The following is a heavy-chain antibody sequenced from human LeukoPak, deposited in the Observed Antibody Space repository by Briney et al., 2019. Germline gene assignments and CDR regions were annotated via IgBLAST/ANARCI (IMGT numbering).Heavy chain of an antibody. D-gene: IGHD3-10*01. CDR3: ARANMARGGGSFFDRNWFDP. J-gene: IGHJ5*02. CDR1: GGTFSSYA. Sequence: GASVKVSCKASGGTFSSYAISWVRQAPGQGLEWMGWINPNSGGTNYAQKFQGRVTMTRDTSISTAYMELSRLRSDDTAVYYCARANMARGGGSFFDRNWFDPWGQGALVTVSS. V-gene: IGHV1-2*02. CDR2: INPNSGGT.